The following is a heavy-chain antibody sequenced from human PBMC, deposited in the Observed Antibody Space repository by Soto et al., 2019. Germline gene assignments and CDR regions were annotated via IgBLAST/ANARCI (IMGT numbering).Heavy chain of an antibody. CDR2: ISSSGSTI. CDR1: GFTFSSYE. CDR3: AREPGRVWDYYGMDV. J-gene: IGHJ6*02. Sequence: PGGSLRLSCAASGFTFSSYEMNWVRQAPGKGLEWVSYISSSGSTIYYADSVKGRFTISRDNAKNSLYLQMNSLRAEDTAVYYCAREPGRVWDYYGMDVWGQGTTVTVSS. D-gene: IGHD3-16*01. V-gene: IGHV3-48*03.